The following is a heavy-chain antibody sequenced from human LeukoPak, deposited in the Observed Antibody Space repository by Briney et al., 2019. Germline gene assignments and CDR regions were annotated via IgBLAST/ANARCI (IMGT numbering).Heavy chain of an antibody. CDR2: IKQDGSEK. V-gene: IGHV3-7*01. Sequence: GGSLRLSCAASGFTFSSYWMSWVRQAPGKGLEWVANIKQDGSEKYYVDSVKGRFTISRDNAKNSLYLQMNSLRAEDTAVYYCARVPQRITMVRGVITWGQGTLVTVSS. D-gene: IGHD3-10*01. CDR1: GFTFSSYW. CDR3: ARVPQRITMVRGVIT. J-gene: IGHJ5*02.